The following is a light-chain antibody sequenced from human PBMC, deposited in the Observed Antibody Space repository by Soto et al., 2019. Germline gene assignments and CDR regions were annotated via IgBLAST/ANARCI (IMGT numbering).Light chain of an antibody. CDR3: QVWDSSSDHVV. CDR1: NIGSKS. V-gene: IGLV3-21*02. CDR2: DDS. Sequence: SYELTQPPSVSVAPGQTARIPCGGDNIGSKSVHWYQQRPGQAPVVVVYDDSDRPSGIPERFSGSNSGNMATLTISRVEAGDEADYYCQVWDSSSDHVVFGGGTKLTVL. J-gene: IGLJ2*01.